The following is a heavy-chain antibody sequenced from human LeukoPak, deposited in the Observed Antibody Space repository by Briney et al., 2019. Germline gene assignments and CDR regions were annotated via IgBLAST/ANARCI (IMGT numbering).Heavy chain of an antibody. CDR3: TRGGSGTYGEFDY. Sequence: GGSLRLSCAGSGFSFGSYWMHWVRQAPGKGLVWVSRINGYGSDTSYADFVKGRFTISRDNAKNTVYLQVNSLRAGDTAVFYCTRGGSGTYGEFDYWGQGTLVTVSS. CDR1: GFSFGSYW. V-gene: IGHV3-74*01. J-gene: IGHJ4*02. D-gene: IGHD1-26*01. CDR2: INGYGSDT.